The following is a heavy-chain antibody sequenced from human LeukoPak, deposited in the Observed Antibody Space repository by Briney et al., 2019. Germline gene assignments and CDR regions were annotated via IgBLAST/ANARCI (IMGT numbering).Heavy chain of an antibody. CDR3: ARDGDYASFDY. J-gene: IGHJ4*02. CDR1: GGSISSSSYY. Sequence: PSETLSLTCTVSGGSISSSSYYWGWIRQPPGKGLEWIGSIYYSGSTYYNPSLKSRVTISVDTSKNQFSLKLSSVTAADTAVYYCARDGDYASFDYWGQGTLVTVSS. V-gene: IGHV4-39*07. CDR2: IYYSGST. D-gene: IGHD4-17*01.